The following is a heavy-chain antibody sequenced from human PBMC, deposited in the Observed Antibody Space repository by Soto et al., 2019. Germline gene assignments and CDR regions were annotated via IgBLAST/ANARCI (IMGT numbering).Heavy chain of an antibody. J-gene: IGHJ4*02. CDR1: GFTFSSYG. CDR2: ISYDGSNK. CDR3: AKDYFIGELSSFDY. V-gene: IGHV3-30*18. D-gene: IGHD3-16*02. Sequence: GGSLRLSCAASGFTFSSYGMHWVRQAPGNGLEWVAVISYDGSNKYYADSVKGRFTISRDNSKNTLYLQMNSLRAEDTAVYYCAKDYFIGELSSFDYWGQGTLVTVSS.